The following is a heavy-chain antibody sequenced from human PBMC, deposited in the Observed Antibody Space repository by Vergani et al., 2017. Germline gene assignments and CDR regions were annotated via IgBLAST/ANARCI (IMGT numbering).Heavy chain of an antibody. CDR3: ARAASWYYFDY. D-gene: IGHD6-13*01. Sequence: QVQLQESGPGLVKPSETLSLTCTVSGGSISGYYWSWIRQPPGKGLEWIGYIYYSGSTNYNPSLKSRVTISVDTSKNQFSLKLSSVTAADTAVYYCARAASWYYFDYWGQGTLVTVSS. CDR1: GGSISGYY. J-gene: IGHJ4*02. V-gene: IGHV4-59*01. CDR2: IYYSGST.